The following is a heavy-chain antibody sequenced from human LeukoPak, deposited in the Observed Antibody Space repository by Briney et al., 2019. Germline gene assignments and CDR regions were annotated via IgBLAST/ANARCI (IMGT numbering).Heavy chain of an antibody. CDR3: AKTHSYPNYGDLYYYCGMDV. D-gene: IGHD4-17*01. CDR1: GFTFSSYG. J-gene: IGHJ6*02. Sequence: GGSLRLSCAASGFTFSSYGMHWVRQVPGKGLEWVAVISYDGSNKYYADSVKGRFTISRDNSKNTLYLQMNSLRAEDTAVYYCAKTHSYPNYGDLYYYCGMDVWGQGTTVTVSS. CDR2: ISYDGSNK. V-gene: IGHV3-30*18.